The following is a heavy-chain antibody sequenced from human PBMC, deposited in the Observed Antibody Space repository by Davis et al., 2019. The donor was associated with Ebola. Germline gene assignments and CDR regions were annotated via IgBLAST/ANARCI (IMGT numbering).Heavy chain of an antibody. CDR2: ISGSGDGT. V-gene: IGHV3-23*01. D-gene: IGHD6-6*01. CDR3: ARDRRASSSD. Sequence: PGGSLRLSCAASGIHFSDYFMSWIRQAPGKGLELVSAISGSGDGTHYTDSVKGRFTISRDNSKNTLYLQMNSLRAEDTAVYYCARDRRASSSDWGQGTMVTVSS. J-gene: IGHJ3*01. CDR1: GIHFSDYF.